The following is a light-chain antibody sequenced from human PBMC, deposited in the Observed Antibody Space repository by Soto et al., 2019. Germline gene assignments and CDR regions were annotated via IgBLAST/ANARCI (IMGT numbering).Light chain of an antibody. CDR2: KAS. CDR3: HQYNTYLWT. V-gene: IGKV1-5*03. CDR1: QSISSW. J-gene: IGKJ1*01. Sequence: DIQMTQSPSTLSASVGDRVTITCRASQSISSWLAWYQQKPGKVPKLLIYKASTLETGVPSRFSGSGSGTEFTLTISTLQPDDFATYYCHQYNTYLWTFGQGTKVDIK.